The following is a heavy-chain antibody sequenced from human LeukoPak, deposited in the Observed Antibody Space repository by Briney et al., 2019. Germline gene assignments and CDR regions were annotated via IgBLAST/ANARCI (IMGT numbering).Heavy chain of an antibody. CDR2: ISGSGGRI. J-gene: IGHJ4*02. CDR3: ARVRYYYDSSGYYRPYYFDY. D-gene: IGHD3-22*01. Sequence: GGSLSLSCAASGFTFSDYYMGWIRQAPGKGLEWLSSISGSGGRISYRDSVKGRFTSSRDNAKNSLYLQMNSLRAEDTAVYYCARVRYYYDSSGYYRPYYFDYWGQGTLVTVSS. CDR1: GFTFSDYY. V-gene: IGHV3-11*01.